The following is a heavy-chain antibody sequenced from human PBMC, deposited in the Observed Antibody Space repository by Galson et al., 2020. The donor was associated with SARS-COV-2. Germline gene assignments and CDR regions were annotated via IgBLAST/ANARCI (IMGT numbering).Heavy chain of an antibody. J-gene: IGHJ3*02. CDR2: IWYDGSNK. Sequence: GGSLRLSCAASGFTFSSYGMHWVRQAPGKGLEWVAVIWYDGSNKYYADSVTGRFTISRDNSKNTLYLQMNSLRAEDTAVYYCAREGGILIGAFDILGQWTMVTVSS. D-gene: IGHD3-9*01. CDR1: GFTFSSYG. V-gene: IGHV3-33*01. CDR3: AREGGILIGAFDI.